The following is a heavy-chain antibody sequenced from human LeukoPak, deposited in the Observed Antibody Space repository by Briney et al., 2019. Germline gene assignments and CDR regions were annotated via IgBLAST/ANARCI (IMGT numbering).Heavy chain of an antibody. J-gene: IGHJ4*02. CDR3: ARGHRSSSWYVPQFDY. CDR1: GGSFSGYY. Sequence: SETLSLTCAVYGGSFSGYYWSWIRQPPGKGLEWIGEINHSGSTNYNPSLKSRVTISVDTSKNQFSLKLSSVTAADTAVYYCARGHRSSSWYVPQFDYWGQGTLATVSS. D-gene: IGHD6-13*01. CDR2: INHSGST. V-gene: IGHV4-34*01.